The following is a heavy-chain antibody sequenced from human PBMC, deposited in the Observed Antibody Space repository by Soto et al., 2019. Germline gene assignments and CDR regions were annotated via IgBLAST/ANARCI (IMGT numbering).Heavy chain of an antibody. Sequence: SGTLSLTCTVSGGSISIYYWSWIRQPPGKGLEWIGYIYYSGSTNYNPSLKSRVTISVDTSKNQFSLKLSSVTAADTAMYYCARPCSGGACFSNAWFDPWGQGTLVTVSS. CDR1: GGSISIYY. D-gene: IGHD2-15*01. CDR3: ARPCSGGACFSNAWFDP. J-gene: IGHJ5*02. V-gene: IGHV4-59*08. CDR2: IYYSGST.